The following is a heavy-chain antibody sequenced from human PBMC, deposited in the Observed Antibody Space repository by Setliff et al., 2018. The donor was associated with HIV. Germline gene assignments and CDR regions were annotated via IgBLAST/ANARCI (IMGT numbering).Heavy chain of an antibody. J-gene: IGHJ2*01. CDR1: GYSINSSHF. Sequence: LSFTCTVSGYSINSSHFWGWIRQPPGKGLEWVGSIYHSGNTHYNPSLKSRVTISVDTSKNQFSLKLSSVTAADKAVYYCARDKTYWNYSRCSRSDWYFDLWGRGTLVTVSS. CDR3: ARDKTYWNYSRCSRSDWYFDL. D-gene: IGHD2-2*01. V-gene: IGHV4-38-2*02. CDR2: IYHSGNT.